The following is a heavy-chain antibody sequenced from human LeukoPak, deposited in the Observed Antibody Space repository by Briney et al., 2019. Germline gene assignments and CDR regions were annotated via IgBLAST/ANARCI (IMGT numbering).Heavy chain of an antibody. D-gene: IGHD2-2*01. J-gene: IGHJ6*02. Sequence: GGSLRLSCAASGFTFDDYAMHWVQQAPGKGLEWVSGISWNSGSIGYADSVKGRFTISRDNAKNSLYLQMNSLRAEDTALYYCAKRGYCSSTSCYYYYGMDVWGQGTTVTVSS. CDR3: AKRGYCSSTSCYYYYGMDV. CDR2: ISWNSGSI. V-gene: IGHV3-9*01. CDR1: GFTFDDYA.